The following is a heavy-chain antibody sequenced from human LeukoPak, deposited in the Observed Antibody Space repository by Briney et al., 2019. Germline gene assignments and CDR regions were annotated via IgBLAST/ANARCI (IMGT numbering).Heavy chain of an antibody. V-gene: IGHV3-66*04. CDR3: ARPPYGGVDY. CDR2: IYSGGSI. Sequence: GGSLRLSCAASGLTVSSYMSWVRQAPGKGLEWVSVIYSGGSIYYADSVKGRFTISRDKSKNTLYLQMNSLRAEDTAVYYCARPPYGGVDYWGQGTLVTISS. CDR1: GLTVSSY. J-gene: IGHJ4*02. D-gene: IGHD4-23*01.